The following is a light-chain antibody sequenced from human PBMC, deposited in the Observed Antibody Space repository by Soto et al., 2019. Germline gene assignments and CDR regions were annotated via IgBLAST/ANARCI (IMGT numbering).Light chain of an antibody. J-gene: IGKJ1*01. Sequence: EIVMTQSPDTLSVSPGERATLSCRASESVNSNLAWYQQKPGQAPRLLIYRASTRATGITARFSGSGSGTEYPLTINSLQSEDFAVYYCQQYNYWPSFGQGTKVDIK. CDR3: QQYNYWPS. CDR2: RAS. CDR1: ESVNSN. V-gene: IGKV3-15*01.